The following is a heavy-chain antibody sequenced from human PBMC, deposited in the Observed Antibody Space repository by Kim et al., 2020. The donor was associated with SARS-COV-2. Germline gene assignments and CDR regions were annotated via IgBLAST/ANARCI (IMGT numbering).Heavy chain of an antibody. CDR3: ARDGYYYGSGSSYGMDV. CDR1: GYTFTSYY. Sequence: ASVKVSCKASGYTFTSYYMHWVRQAPGQGLEWMGIINPSGGSTSYAQKFQGRVTMTRDTSTSTVYMELSSLRSEDTAVYYCARDGYYYGSGSSYGMDVWGQGTTVTVSS. V-gene: IGHV1-46*01. J-gene: IGHJ6*02. D-gene: IGHD3-10*01. CDR2: INPSGGST.